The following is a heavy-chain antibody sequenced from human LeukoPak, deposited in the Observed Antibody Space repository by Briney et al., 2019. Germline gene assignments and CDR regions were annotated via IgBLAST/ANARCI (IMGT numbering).Heavy chain of an antibody. V-gene: IGHV1-58*02. J-gene: IGHJ4*02. CDR3: AAEVGYSSSWYHY. CDR1: GFTFTSSA. CDR2: IVVGSGNT. D-gene: IGHD6-13*01. Sequence: ASVKVSYKASGFTFTSSAMQWVRQARGQRLEWIGWIVVGSGNTNYAQKFQERVTITRDMSTSTAYMELSSLRSEDTAVYYCAAEVGYSSSWYHYWGQGTLVTVSS.